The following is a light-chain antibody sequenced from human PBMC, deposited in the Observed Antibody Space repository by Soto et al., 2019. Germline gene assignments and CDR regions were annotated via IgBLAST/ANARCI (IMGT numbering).Light chain of an antibody. Sequence: QSVLTQPASVSGSPGQSITISCTGTNSDIGGYNYVSWYQQHPGKAPKLMIYEVSKRPSGVPDRFSGSKSGNTASLTVSGLQAEDEADYYCSSYAGSNNFGVFGTGTKVTVL. CDR3: SSYAGSNNFGV. V-gene: IGLV2-8*01. J-gene: IGLJ1*01. CDR1: NSDIGGYNY. CDR2: EVS.